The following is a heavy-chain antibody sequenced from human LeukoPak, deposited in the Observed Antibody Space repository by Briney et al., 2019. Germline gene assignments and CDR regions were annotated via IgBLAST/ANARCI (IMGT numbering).Heavy chain of an antibody. CDR2: ISVYNGNT. V-gene: IGHV1-18*04. CDR1: GYTFTGSY. Sequence: ASVKVSCKTSGYTFTGSYVHWVRQAPGQGLEWMGWISVYNGNTNYAQKLQGRVTMTTDTSTTTAYMELRSLRSDDTAVYYCARGGDYGDYGSPHDYWGQGTLHTVSS. J-gene: IGHJ4*02. D-gene: IGHD4-17*01. CDR3: ARGGDYGDYGSPHDY.